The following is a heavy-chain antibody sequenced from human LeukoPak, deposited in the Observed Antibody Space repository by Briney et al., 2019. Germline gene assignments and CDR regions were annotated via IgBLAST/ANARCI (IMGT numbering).Heavy chain of an antibody. J-gene: IGHJ1*01. CDR1: GYAFTSYG. V-gene: IGHV1-18*01. Sequence: ASVKVSCKASGYAFTSYGISWVRQAPGQGLEWMGWISAYNGNTNYAQKLQGRVTMTTDTSTSTAYMELRSLRSDDTAVYYCAREFHSGSYSGFQHWGQGTLVTVSS. CDR2: ISAYNGNT. D-gene: IGHD1-26*01. CDR3: AREFHSGSYSGFQH.